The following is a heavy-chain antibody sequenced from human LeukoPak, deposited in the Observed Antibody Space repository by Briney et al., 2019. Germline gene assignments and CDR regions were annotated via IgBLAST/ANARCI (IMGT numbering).Heavy chain of an antibody. CDR1: GFTFSSYG. J-gene: IGHJ5*02. CDR3: AKDDPTTETFDP. Sequence: PGGSLRLSCAASGFTFSSYGMHWVRQAPGKGLEWVAVISYDGSNKYYADSVKGRFTISGDNSKNTLYLQMNSLRAEDTAVYYCAKDDPTTETFDPWGQGTLVTVSS. V-gene: IGHV3-30*18. CDR2: ISYDGSNK. D-gene: IGHD4-11*01.